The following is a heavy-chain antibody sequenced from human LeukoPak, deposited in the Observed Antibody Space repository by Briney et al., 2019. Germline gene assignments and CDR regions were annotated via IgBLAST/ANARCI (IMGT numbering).Heavy chain of an antibody. D-gene: IGHD3-9*01. J-gene: IGHJ4*02. CDR3: ARSTLTGYYLFDY. CDR1: GFTFSSYS. Sequence: KPGGSLRLSCAASGFTFSSYSMNWVRQAPGKGLEWVSSISSSSSYIYYADSVKGRFTISRDNARNSLYLQMNSLRAEDTAVYYCARSTLTGYYLFDYWGREPWSPSP. CDR2: ISSSSSYI. V-gene: IGHV3-21*01.